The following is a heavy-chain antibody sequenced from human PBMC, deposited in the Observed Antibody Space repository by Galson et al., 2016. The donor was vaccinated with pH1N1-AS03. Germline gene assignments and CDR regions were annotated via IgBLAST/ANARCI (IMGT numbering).Heavy chain of an antibody. Sequence: SLRLSCAASGFTFRDYGFHWVRQAPGKGLEWVAVIWYDGSNKNYVDSVKGRFIASRDNSNDTLYLQMNSLRAEDTAVYYCARDRPNYNVYLDPWGQGILVTVSS. V-gene: IGHV3-33*01. J-gene: IGHJ5*02. CDR2: IWYDGSNK. CDR1: GFTFRDYG. D-gene: IGHD5-24*01. CDR3: ARDRPNYNVYLDP.